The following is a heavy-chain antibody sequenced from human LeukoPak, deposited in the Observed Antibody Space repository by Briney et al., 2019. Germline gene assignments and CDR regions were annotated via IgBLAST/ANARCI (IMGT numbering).Heavy chain of an antibody. D-gene: IGHD3-3*01. CDR2: INHSGST. CDR3: ARSRRAVLRFLEWSYYMDV. Sequence: SETLSLTCAVYGGSFSGYYWSWIRQPPGKGLEWIGEINHSGSTNYNPSLKSRVTISVDTSKNQFSLKLSSVTAADTAVYYCARSRRAVLRFLEWSYYMDVWGKGTTVTVSS. J-gene: IGHJ6*03. CDR1: GGSFSGYY. V-gene: IGHV4-34*01.